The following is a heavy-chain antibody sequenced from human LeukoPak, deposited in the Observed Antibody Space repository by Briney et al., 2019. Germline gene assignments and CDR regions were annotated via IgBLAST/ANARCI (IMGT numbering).Heavy chain of an antibody. Sequence: ASLKLSCTASGYTFTTYDINWVRQATCPSLQWMGWMNPNSGNTGYAQKFQGRVTMTRNTSISTAYMELSSLRSEDTAVYYCARGVVVAATNWFDPWGQGTLVTVSS. D-gene: IGHD2-15*01. CDR2: MNPNSGNT. V-gene: IGHV1-8*01. CDR3: ARGVVVAATNWFDP. CDR1: GYTFTTYD. J-gene: IGHJ5*02.